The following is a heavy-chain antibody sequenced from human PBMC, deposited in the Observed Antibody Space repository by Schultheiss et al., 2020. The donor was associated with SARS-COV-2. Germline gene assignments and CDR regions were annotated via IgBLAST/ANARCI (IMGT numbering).Heavy chain of an antibody. V-gene: IGHV4-39*07. Sequence: SETLSLTCTVSGGSISSGDHYWSWIRQPPGKGLEWIGEINHSGSTNYNPSLKSRVTISVDTSKNQFSLKLSSVTAADTAVYYCASGDCSSTSCYAGPGYWGQGTLVTVSS. CDR1: GGSISSGDHY. D-gene: IGHD2-2*01. CDR3: ASGDCSSTSCYAGPGY. J-gene: IGHJ4*02. CDR2: INHSGST.